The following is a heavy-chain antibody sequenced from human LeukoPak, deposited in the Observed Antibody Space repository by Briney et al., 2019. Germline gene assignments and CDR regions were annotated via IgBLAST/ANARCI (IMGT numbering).Heavy chain of an antibody. J-gene: IGHJ3*02. V-gene: IGHV1-46*01. CDR1: GYTFTSYD. D-gene: IGHD2-2*01. CDR2: INPSGGST. Sequence: GASVKVSCKASGYTFTSYDINWVRQATGQGLEWMGIINPSGGSTSYAQKFQGRVTMTEDTSTDTAYMELSSLRSEDTAVYYCATGYDQDAFDIWGQGTMVTVSS. CDR3: ATGYDQDAFDI.